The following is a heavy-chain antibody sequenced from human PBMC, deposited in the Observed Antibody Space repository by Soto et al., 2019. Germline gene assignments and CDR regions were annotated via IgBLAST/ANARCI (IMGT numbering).Heavy chain of an antibody. V-gene: IGHV4-34*01. D-gene: IGHD2-2*01. Sequence: PSETLSLTCAVYGGSFSGYYWSWIRQPPGKGLEWIGEINHSGSTNYNPSLKSRVTISVDTSKNQFSLKLSPVTAADTAVYYCARVGSTSYYYYYMDVWGKGTTVTVSS. CDR3: ARVGSTSYYYYYMDV. CDR2: INHSGST. J-gene: IGHJ6*03. CDR1: GGSFSGYY.